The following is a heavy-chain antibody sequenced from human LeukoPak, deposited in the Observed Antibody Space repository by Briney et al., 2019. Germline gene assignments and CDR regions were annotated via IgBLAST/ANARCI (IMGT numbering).Heavy chain of an antibody. J-gene: IGHJ4*02. Sequence: GGSLRLSCAASGFPFSSYAMSWIRQAPGKGLEWLSAISPTTGTTFYADSVKGRFTISRDNSKNTLYLQMNSLRAEDTAVYYCAKVMRRNYDILTGYYPDYWGQGTLVTVSS. CDR2: ISPTTGTT. CDR3: AKVMRRNYDILTGYYPDY. D-gene: IGHD3-9*01. V-gene: IGHV3-23*01. CDR1: GFPFSSYA.